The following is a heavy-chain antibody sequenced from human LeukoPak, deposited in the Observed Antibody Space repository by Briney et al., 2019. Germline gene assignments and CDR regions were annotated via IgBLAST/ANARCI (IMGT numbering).Heavy chain of an antibody. CDR3: ARDPHYFDRSGYRDAFDM. D-gene: IGHD3-22*01. CDR1: GFTFSRYW. CDR2: INSDGSINSDETSP. J-gene: IGHJ3*02. V-gene: IGHV3-74*01. Sequence: PGGSLRLSCAASGFTFSRYWMHWVRHPAGKGLVWVSRINSDGSINSDETSPSYPDSVKGRFTISRDNAKNTLYLQMNSLRAEDTAVYYFARDPHYFDRSGYRDAFDMWGQGTMVTVSS.